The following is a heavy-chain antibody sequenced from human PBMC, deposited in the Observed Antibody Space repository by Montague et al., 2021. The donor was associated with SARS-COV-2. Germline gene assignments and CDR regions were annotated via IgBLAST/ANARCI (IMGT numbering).Heavy chain of an antibody. CDR3: ARQENSSGWFKPDAFDI. CDR2: IYYSGST. J-gene: IGHJ3*02. D-gene: IGHD6-19*01. CDR1: GGSISSSSYY. Sequence: SETLSLTCTVSGGSISSSSYYWGWIRQPPGKGLEWIGSIYYSGSTYYNPSLKSRVTISVDTSKNQFSLKLSSVTAADTAVYYCARQENSSGWFKPDAFDIWGQGKMGTVCS. V-gene: IGHV4-39*01.